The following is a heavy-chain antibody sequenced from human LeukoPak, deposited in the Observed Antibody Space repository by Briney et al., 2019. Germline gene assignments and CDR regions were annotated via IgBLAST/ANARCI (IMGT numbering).Heavy chain of an antibody. V-gene: IGHV1-3*01. CDR2: INADNGYT. CDR3: ARDGLVVVPVAMEYRNWFDP. D-gene: IGHD2-2*01. Sequence: ASVKVSCKASGYTFTSFAMHWVRQAPGQRLEWMGWINADNGYTKYSQKFQGRLTITRDTSASTAYMELSSLRSEDTAVYYCARDGLVVVPVAMEYRNWFDPWGQGTLATVSS. J-gene: IGHJ5*02. CDR1: GYTFTSFA.